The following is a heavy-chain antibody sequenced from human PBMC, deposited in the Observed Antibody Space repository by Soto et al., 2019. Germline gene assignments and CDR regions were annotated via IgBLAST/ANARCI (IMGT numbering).Heavy chain of an antibody. CDR3: AREGTGGGYNYFFDY. D-gene: IGHD5-12*01. CDR2: IIPIFGTA. Sequence: SVKVSCKASGGTFSSYAISWVRQAPGQGLEWMGGIIPIFGTANYAQKFQGRVTITADKSTSTAYMELSSLRSEDTAVYYCAREGTGGGYNYFFDYWGQGTLVTVSS. J-gene: IGHJ4*02. CDR1: GGTFSSYA. V-gene: IGHV1-69*06.